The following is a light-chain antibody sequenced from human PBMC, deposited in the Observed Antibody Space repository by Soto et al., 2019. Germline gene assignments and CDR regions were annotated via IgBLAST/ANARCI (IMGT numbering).Light chain of an antibody. CDR2: DAS. J-gene: IGKJ1*01. V-gene: IGKV3-20*01. CDR1: QTVRNNY. Sequence: ESVLTQSPGTLSLSPGERATLSCRSSQTVRNNYLAWYQQKPGQAPRLLIYDASSRATGIPDRFSGSGSGTDCTLTISRLEPEDVAMYYCQHYGNSLWTFRQGTKVDIK. CDR3: QHYGNSLWT.